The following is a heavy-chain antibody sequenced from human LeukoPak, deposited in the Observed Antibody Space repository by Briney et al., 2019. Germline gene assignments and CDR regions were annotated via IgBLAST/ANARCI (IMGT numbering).Heavy chain of an antibody. Sequence: SETLSLTCTVSDNSISGSSYYWGWIRQSPGKGLEWIGSISSAGHTYYNPSLYSRVTISVDTSKNQFSLNLQSVTAADTAVYYCAPVRGVVVVTSTTYIFDGWGQGTLVTVTS. D-gene: IGHD2-15*01. J-gene: IGHJ4*02. CDR3: APVRGVVVVTSTTYIFDG. CDR2: ISSAGHT. CDR1: DNSISGSSYY. V-gene: IGHV4-39*01.